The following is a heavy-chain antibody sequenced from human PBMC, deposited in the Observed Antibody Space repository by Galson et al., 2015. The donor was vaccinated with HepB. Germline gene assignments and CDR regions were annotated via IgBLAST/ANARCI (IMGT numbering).Heavy chain of an antibody. Sequence: ETLSLTCAVYGGSFSGYYWSWIRQPPGKGLEWIGEINDSGSTNYNPSLKSRVTISVDTSKNQFSLKLSSVTAADTAVYYCARGVLETTMIVVVITAGIHYFDYWGQGTLVTVSS. J-gene: IGHJ4*02. D-gene: IGHD3-22*01. CDR1: GGSFSGYY. V-gene: IGHV4-34*01. CDR3: ARGVLETTMIVVVITAGIHYFDY. CDR2: INDSGST.